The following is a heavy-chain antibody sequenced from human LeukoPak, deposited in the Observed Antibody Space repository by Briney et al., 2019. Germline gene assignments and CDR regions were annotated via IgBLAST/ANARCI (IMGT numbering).Heavy chain of an antibody. CDR2: ISSHNGNT. Sequence: ASVMVSCKASGYTFTSYYMHWVRQAPGQGLEWMGWISSHNGNTNYAQNLQGRVTMTTDTSTSTAYMELRSLRSDDTAVYYCARGPTLFDFWGQGTLVTVSS. D-gene: IGHD2/OR15-2a*01. J-gene: IGHJ4*02. V-gene: IGHV1-18*04. CDR3: ARGPTLFDF. CDR1: GYTFTSYY.